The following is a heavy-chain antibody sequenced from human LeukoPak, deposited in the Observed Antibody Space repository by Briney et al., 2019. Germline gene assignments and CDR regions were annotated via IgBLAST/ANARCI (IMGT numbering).Heavy chain of an antibody. D-gene: IGHD1-26*01. CDR3: AKEGSMSGGVDYGMDV. J-gene: IGHJ6*02. V-gene: IGHV3-23*01. CDR1: GFIFSTYV. Sequence: PGGSLRLSCAASGFIFSTYVMTWVRQAPGKGLEWVATIRSRGDTTYYADSVKGRFTISRDNSMNTLYLQMNSLRVEDTAVYYCAKEGSMSGGVDYGMDVWGQGTTVTVS. CDR2: IRSRGDTT.